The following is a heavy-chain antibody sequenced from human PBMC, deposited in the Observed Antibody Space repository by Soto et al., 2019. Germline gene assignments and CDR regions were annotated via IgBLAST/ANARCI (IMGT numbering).Heavy chain of an antibody. D-gene: IGHD3-22*01. CDR2: IWYDGSNK. CDR3: ARGYYYDYYFDY. J-gene: IGHJ4*02. Sequence: PGGSLRLSCAASGFTFSSYGMHWVRQAPGKGLEWVAVIWYDGSNKYYADSVKGRFTISRDNSKNTLYLQMNSLRAEDTAVYYCARGYYYDYYFDYWGQGTLVTVSS. V-gene: IGHV3-33*01. CDR1: GFTFSSYG.